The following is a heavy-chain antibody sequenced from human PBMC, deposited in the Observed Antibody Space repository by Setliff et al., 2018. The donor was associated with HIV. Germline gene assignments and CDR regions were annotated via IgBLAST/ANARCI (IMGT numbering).Heavy chain of an antibody. J-gene: IGHJ3*02. D-gene: IGHD1-7*01. CDR1: GYKFTGYY. CDR2: INPNSADT. Sequence: ASVKVSCKASGYKFTGYYLQWVRQAPGQGLEWMAWINPNSADTRIAQKFEGRVTMTWDTSLTTAYMELSSLRFDDTALYYCGTYPPNWNYGAAAFDIWGQGTLVTVSS. V-gene: IGHV1-2*02. CDR3: GTYPPNWNYGAAAFDI.